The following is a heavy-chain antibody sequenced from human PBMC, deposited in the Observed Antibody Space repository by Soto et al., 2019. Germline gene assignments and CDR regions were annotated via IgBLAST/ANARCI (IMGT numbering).Heavy chain of an antibody. CDR2: MNPNSGNT. J-gene: IGHJ5*02. Sequence: QVQLVQSGAEVKKPGASVKVSCKASGYTFTSYDINWVRQTTGQGLEWMGWMNPNSGNTGYAQKFQGRVTMTRNTSIGTAYMELSSLRSEDTAVYYCARDDSITIFGVVIGYNWFDPWGQGTLVTVSS. CDR3: ARDDSITIFGVVIGYNWFDP. V-gene: IGHV1-8*01. D-gene: IGHD3-3*01. CDR1: GYTFTSYD.